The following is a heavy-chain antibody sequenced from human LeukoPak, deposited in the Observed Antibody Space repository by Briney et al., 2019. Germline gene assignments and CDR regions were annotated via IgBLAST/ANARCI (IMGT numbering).Heavy chain of an antibody. J-gene: IGHJ6*02. D-gene: IGHD6-13*01. CDR1: GGSISSSNW. Sequence: SETLSLTCAVSGGSISSSNWWSWVRQPPGKGLEWIGEIYHSGSTNYNPSLKSRVTISVDKSKNQFSLKLSSVTAADTAVYYCARVLYSSSSPYYYYYGMDVWGQGTTVTVSS. CDR2: IYHSGST. V-gene: IGHV4-4*02. CDR3: ARVLYSSSSPYYYYYGMDV.